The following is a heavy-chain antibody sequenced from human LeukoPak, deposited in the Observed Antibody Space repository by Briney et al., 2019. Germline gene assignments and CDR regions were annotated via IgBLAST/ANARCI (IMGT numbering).Heavy chain of an antibody. J-gene: IGHJ3*02. CDR2: IIPIFGTA. CDR3: AREGGSSSWYTNAFDI. CDR1: GGTFSSYA. D-gene: IGHD6-13*01. V-gene: IGHV1-69*13. Sequence: SVKVSCKASGGTFSSYAISWVRQAPGQGLEWMGGIIPIFGTANYAQKFQGRVTITADESTSTAYMELSSLRSEDTAVYYCAREGGSSSWYTNAFDIWGQGTMVTVSS.